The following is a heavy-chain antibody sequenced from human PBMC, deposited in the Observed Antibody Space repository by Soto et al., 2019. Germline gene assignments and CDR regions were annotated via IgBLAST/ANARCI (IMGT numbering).Heavy chain of an antibody. J-gene: IGHJ4*02. CDR2: LSGSGSLS. V-gene: IGHV3-23*01. D-gene: IGHD2-15*01. CDR3: ARDRGGALDS. CDR1: GFTFNTFA. Sequence: VLLLESGGGLVQPGGSLRLSCAASGFTFNTFAMTWVRQAPGKGLEWVSALSGSGSLSYYADSVKGRFTISRDNSNTTMYLQMNNLRVDETAVYFCARDRGGALDSWGQGTLVTVSS.